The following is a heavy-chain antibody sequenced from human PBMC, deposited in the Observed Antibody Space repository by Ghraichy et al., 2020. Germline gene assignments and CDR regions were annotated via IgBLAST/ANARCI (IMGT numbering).Heavy chain of an antibody. Sequence: ASVKVSCKASGYTFTSYGISWVRQAPGQGLEWMGWISAYNGDTNYAQKLQGRVTMTTDTSTSTAYMELRSLRSDDTAVYYCARDPGGSTGGFPFDPWGQGTLVTVSS. CDR2: ISAYNGDT. D-gene: IGHD6-25*01. V-gene: IGHV1-18*01. J-gene: IGHJ5*02. CDR1: GYTFTSYG. CDR3: ARDPGGSTGGFPFDP.